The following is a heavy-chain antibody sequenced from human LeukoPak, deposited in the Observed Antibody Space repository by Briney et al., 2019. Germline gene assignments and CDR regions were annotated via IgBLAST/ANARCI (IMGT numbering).Heavy chain of an antibody. V-gene: IGHV4-4*07. Sequence: SETLSLTCTVSGGSISSYYWSWIRQPAGKGLEWIGRIYTSGSTNYNPSLKSRVTMSVDTSKNQFSLKLSSVTAADTAVYYCARAPQYSGYAGSTYYYYMDVWGKGTTVTVSS. CDR3: ARAPQYSGYAGSTYYYYMDV. D-gene: IGHD5-12*01. CDR2: IYTSGST. CDR1: GGSISSYY. J-gene: IGHJ6*03.